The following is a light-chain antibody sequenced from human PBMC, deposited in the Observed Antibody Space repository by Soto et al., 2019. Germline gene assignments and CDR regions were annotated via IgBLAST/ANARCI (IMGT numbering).Light chain of an antibody. CDR2: DAS. CDR1: QSVSSY. J-gene: IGKJ1*01. V-gene: IGKV3-11*01. CDR3: QQRSNWPT. Sequence: ENVLTHSPGTLSLSPWERASLSFRASQSVSSYLAWYQQKPGQAPRLLIYDASNRATGIPARFSGSGSGTDFTLTISSLGPEDFAVYYCQQRSNWPTFGQGTKVDIK.